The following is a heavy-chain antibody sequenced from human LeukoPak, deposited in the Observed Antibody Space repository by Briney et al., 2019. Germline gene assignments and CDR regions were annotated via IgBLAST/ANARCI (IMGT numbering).Heavy chain of an antibody. CDR3: ARFKGGTGFDH. CDR2: ISSSGKA. CDR1: GCSITTTDFD. Sequence: SETLSLTCAASGCSITTTDFDWACIRQPPGQGFEWIATISSSGKAYYYPSLMSRVTISVDTSKNQFSLDVTSVTAADTGLFYCARFKGGTGFDHWGRGILVIVS. D-gene: IGHD1-26*01. J-gene: IGHJ4*02. V-gene: IGHV4-39*01.